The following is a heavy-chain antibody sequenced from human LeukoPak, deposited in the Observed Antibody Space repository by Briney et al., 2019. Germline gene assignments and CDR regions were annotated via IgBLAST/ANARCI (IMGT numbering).Heavy chain of an antibody. Sequence: SETLSLTCTVSSGSISSYYWSWIRQPPGKGLEWIGYIYYSGSTNYNPSLKSRVTISVDTSKNQFSLKLSSVTAADTAVYYCARLGSARLFRLFDYWGQGTLVTVSS. V-gene: IGHV4-59*08. J-gene: IGHJ4*02. CDR2: IYYSGST. D-gene: IGHD2-21*01. CDR1: SGSISSYY. CDR3: ARLGSARLFRLFDY.